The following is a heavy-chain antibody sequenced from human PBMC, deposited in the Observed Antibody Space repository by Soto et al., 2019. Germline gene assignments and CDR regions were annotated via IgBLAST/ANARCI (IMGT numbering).Heavy chain of an antibody. V-gene: IGHV1-8*01. J-gene: IGHJ5*02. CDR3: ARDNPYWQFGSSTDQLLYGLFDP. CDR2: MNPNSGNT. Sequence: ASVKVSCKASGYTFTSYDINWVRQATGQGLEWMGWMNPNSGNTGYAQKFQGRVTMTRNTSISTAYMELSSLRSEDTAVYYCARDNPYWQFGSSTDQLLYGLFDPWGQGTLVTVSS. CDR1: GYTFTSYD. D-gene: IGHD2-2*02.